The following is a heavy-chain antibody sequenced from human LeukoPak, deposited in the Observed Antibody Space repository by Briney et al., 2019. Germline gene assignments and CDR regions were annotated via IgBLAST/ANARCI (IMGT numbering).Heavy chain of an antibody. J-gene: IGHJ4*02. V-gene: IGHV4-30-2*01. CDR2: IHHSGST. CDR1: GGSISSGGYS. CDR3: ARDSCSGGSCYFDY. D-gene: IGHD2-15*01. Sequence: SETLSLTCAVSGGSISSGGYSWSWIRQPPGKGLEWIGYIHHSGSTYYNPSLKSRVTISVDRSKNQFSLKLSSVTAADTAVYYCARDSCSGGSCYFDYWGQGTLVTVSS.